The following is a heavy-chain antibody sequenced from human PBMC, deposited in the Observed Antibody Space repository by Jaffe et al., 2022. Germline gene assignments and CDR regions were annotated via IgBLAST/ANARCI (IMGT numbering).Heavy chain of an antibody. CDR2: ISGSGNNI. CDR1: GFPFSSFD. D-gene: IGHD3-16*01. J-gene: IGHJ4*02. Sequence: EELLVESGGDLGQPGGSLRLSCAASGFPFSSFDMNWVRQAPGKGLEWISYISGSGNNIKYADSVKGRFTISRDNGKNSLYLQMNSLRAEDTAVYYCARGVRLGSWGQGTQVTVSS. V-gene: IGHV3-48*03. CDR3: ARGVRLGS.